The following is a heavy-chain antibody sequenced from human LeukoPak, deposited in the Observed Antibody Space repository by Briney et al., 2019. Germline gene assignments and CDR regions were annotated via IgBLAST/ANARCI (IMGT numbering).Heavy chain of an antibody. CDR2: IYHSGST. Sequence: SETLSLTCAVYGGSFSGYYWSWIRQPPGKGLEWIGEIYHSGSTNYNPSLKSRVTISVDKSKNQFSLKLSSVTAADTAVYYCARDRYSYGYPYYGMDVWGQGTTVTVSS. D-gene: IGHD5-18*01. V-gene: IGHV4-34*01. J-gene: IGHJ6*02. CDR3: ARDRYSYGYPYYGMDV. CDR1: GGSFSGYY.